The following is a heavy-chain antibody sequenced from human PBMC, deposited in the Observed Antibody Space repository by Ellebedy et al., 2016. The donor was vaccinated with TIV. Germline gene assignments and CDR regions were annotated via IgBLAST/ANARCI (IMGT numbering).Heavy chain of an antibody. J-gene: IGHJ4*02. CDR1: GGGISSGDYY. D-gene: IGHD5-12*01. Sequence: LRLSXTVSGGGISSGDYYWNWIRQPPGKGLEWIGYIYYSGSTSYNPSLRSRVSISADTSKKQFFLDLSSVTAADTAVYYCARHRKGSGYYGLYYFDYWGQGTLVTVSS. V-gene: IGHV4-30-4*01. CDR3: ARHRKGSGYYGLYYFDY. CDR2: IYYSGST.